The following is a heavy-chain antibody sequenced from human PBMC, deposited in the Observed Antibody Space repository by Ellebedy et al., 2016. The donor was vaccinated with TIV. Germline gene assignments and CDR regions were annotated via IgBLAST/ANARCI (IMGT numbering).Heavy chain of an antibody. J-gene: IGHJ3*02. V-gene: IGHV3-74*01. CDR1: GFIFSGYW. CDR2: INSDGSDT. D-gene: IGHD2-8*02. Sequence: PGGSLRLSCAASGFIFSGYWMHWVRQAPGKGLVWVSRINSDGSDTAYADSVRGRFTISRDNAKNTLYLQMNSLRAEDTAVYYCAAVQYWEAAFDIWGQGTMVTVSS. CDR3: AAVQYWEAAFDI.